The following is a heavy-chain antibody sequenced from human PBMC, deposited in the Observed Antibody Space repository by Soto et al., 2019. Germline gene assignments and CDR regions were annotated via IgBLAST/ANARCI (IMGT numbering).Heavy chain of an antibody. Sequence: GGSLRLSCAASGFTFSSYGMHWVRQAPGKGLEWVAVISYDGSNKYYADSVKGRFTISRDNSKNTLYLQMNSLRAEDTAVYYCAKDTGRGDSTIYYYYGMDVWGQGTTVTVSS. V-gene: IGHV3-30*18. CDR2: ISYDGSNK. J-gene: IGHJ6*02. CDR3: AKDTGRGDSTIYYYYGMDV. D-gene: IGHD2-21*02. CDR1: GFTFSSYG.